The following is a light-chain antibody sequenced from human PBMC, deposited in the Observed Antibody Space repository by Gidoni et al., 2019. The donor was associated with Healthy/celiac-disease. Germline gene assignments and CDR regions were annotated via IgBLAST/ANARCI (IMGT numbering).Light chain of an antibody. V-gene: IGKV4-1*01. Sequence: GQPPKLLFYWAATRESGVPDRFSGGGSGTDFTLTISSLQAEDVAVYYCQSRLTLGGGTKVEIK. CDR2: WAA. J-gene: IGKJ4*01. CDR3: QSRLT.